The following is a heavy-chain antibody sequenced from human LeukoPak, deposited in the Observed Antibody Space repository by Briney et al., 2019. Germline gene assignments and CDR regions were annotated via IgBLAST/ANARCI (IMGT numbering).Heavy chain of an antibody. CDR1: GGSFSGSN. V-gene: IGHV4-34*01. CDR3: ARGPREYYDFLSGYPADY. J-gene: IGHJ4*02. CDR2: INHSGST. Sequence: SETLSLTCAVYGGSFSGSNCCWLRQPPGKGLEWIGEINHSGSTNYNPSLKSRVTISVDTSKNQFSLKLSSVTAADTAVYYCARGPREYYDFLSGYPADYWGQGTLVTVSS. D-gene: IGHD3-3*01.